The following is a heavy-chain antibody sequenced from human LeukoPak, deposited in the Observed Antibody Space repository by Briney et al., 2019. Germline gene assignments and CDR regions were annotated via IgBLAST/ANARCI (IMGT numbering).Heavy chain of an antibody. D-gene: IGHD3-10*01. CDR3: ARDHLDYYQGLHV. J-gene: IGHJ6*02. V-gene: IGHV1-2*02. CDR1: GYTFTGYY. CDR2: INPNTGGI. Sequence: ASVKVSCKAYGYTFTGYYIRWVRQAPGQGLEWMGCINPNTGGINYAQKFQDRVTMTRDTSIRAAFMELSRLRSDDTAVYYCARDHLDYYQGLHVWGQGTKVTVSS.